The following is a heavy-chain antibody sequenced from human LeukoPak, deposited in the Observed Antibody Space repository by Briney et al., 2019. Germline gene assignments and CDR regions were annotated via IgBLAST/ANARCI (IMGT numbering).Heavy chain of an antibody. J-gene: IGHJ6*02. CDR2: IIPILGIA. Sequence: ASVKVSCKASGGTFSSYAISWVREAPGQGLEWMGRIIPILGIANYAQRFQGRVTITADKSTSTAYMELSSLRSEDTAVYYCARDHSSGWAFYYYYGMDVWGQGTTVTVSS. D-gene: IGHD6-19*01. CDR1: GGTFSSYA. V-gene: IGHV1-69*04. CDR3: ARDHSSGWAFYYYYGMDV.